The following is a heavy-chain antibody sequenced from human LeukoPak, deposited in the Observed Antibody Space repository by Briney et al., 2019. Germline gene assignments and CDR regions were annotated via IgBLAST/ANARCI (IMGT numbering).Heavy chain of an antibody. V-gene: IGHV4-34*01. CDR2: INHSGST. Sequence: SETLSLTCAVYGGSFSGYYWSWIRQPPGKGLEWTGEINHSGSTNYNPSLKSRVTISVDTSKNQFSLKLSSVTAADTAVYYCARGHPTDDYGDYEDYWGQGTLVTVSS. D-gene: IGHD4-17*01. CDR1: GGSFSGYY. J-gene: IGHJ4*02. CDR3: ARGHPTDDYGDYEDY.